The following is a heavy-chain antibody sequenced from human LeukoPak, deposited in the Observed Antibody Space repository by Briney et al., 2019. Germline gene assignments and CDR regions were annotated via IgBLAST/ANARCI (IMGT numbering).Heavy chain of an antibody. CDR2: INPNSGGT. CDR1: GGTFSSYA. J-gene: IGHJ4*02. V-gene: IGHV1-2*02. CDR3: ARVRGVIIYPPDY. D-gene: IGHD3-10*01. Sequence: ASVKVSCKASGGTFSSYAISWVRQAPGQGLEWMGWINPNSGGTNYAQKFQGRVTMTRDTSISTAYMELSRLRSDDTAVYYCARVRGVIIYPPDYWGQGTLVTVSS.